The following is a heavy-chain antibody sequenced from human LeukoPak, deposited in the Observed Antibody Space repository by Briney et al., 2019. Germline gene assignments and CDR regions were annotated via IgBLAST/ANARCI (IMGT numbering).Heavy chain of an antibody. CDR3: ARGLSPFDILASD. Sequence: GGSLRLSCAASGFTFSSYAMHWVRQAPGKGLEWVAVISYDGSNKYYADSVKGRFTISRDNAKNSLYLQMNSLRAEDTAVYYCARGLSPFDILASDWGQGTLVTVSS. CDR2: ISYDGSNK. V-gene: IGHV3-30-3*01. D-gene: IGHD3-9*01. J-gene: IGHJ4*02. CDR1: GFTFSSYA.